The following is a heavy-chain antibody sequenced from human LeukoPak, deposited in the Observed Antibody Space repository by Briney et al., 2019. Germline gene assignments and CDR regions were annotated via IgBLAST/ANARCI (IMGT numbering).Heavy chain of an antibody. CDR3: ASRDPRIAAVGYDAFDI. J-gene: IGHJ3*02. Sequence: ASVTVSCKVSGYTLTELSMHWVRQAPGKGLEWMGGFYPEDGETIYAQKFQGRVTMTEDTSTDTAYMELSSLRSEDTAVYYCASRDPRIAAVGYDAFDIWGQGTMVTVSS. D-gene: IGHD6-13*01. CDR1: GYTLTELS. V-gene: IGHV1-24*01. CDR2: FYPEDGET.